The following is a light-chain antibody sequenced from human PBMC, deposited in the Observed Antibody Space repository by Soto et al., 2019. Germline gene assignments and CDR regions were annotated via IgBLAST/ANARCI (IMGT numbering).Light chain of an antibody. CDR3: QQYDNLPT. Sequence: DIQMTQSPSSLSASVGDRVTITFRGSQSISTYLNCFQLKPGNASKLLIYATSSLRSGVPSRFSGSGSGTDFTFTISSLQPEDIATYYCQQYDNLPTFGQGTRLEIK. J-gene: IGKJ5*01. CDR2: ATS. CDR1: QSISTY. V-gene: IGKV1-33*01.